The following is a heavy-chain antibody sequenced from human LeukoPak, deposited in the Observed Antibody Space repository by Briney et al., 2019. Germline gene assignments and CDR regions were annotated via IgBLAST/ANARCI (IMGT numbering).Heavy chain of an antibody. V-gene: IGHV3-66*01. CDR1: GSTVSSNY. Sequence: GGSVTLSCAGSGSTVSSNYMSWVRQAPGKGLEWVSVIYSDGSTYYADSVKGRFIISRDNSKNTLYLQMNSLRAEDTAVYYCAGAGAAAGPFDEWGQGNLVTVSS. CDR3: AGAGAAAGPFDE. J-gene: IGHJ4*02. CDR2: IYSDGST. D-gene: IGHD6-13*01.